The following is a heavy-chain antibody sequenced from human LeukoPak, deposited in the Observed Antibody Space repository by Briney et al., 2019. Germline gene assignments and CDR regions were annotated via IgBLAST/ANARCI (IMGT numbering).Heavy chain of an antibody. D-gene: IGHD3-22*01. Sequence: PGGSLRLSCAASGFTFSSYAMSWVRQAPGKGPEWVSAISGSGGSTYYADSVKGRFTISRDNSKNTLYLQMNSLRAEDTAVYYCAKKYYYDSSGADFDYWGQGTLVTVSS. CDR3: AKKYYYDSSGADFDY. J-gene: IGHJ4*02. V-gene: IGHV3-23*01. CDR2: ISGSGGST. CDR1: GFTFSSYA.